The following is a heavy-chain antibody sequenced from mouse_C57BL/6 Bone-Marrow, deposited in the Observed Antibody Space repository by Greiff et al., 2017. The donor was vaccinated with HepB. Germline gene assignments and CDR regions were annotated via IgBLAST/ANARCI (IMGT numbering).Heavy chain of an antibody. CDR3: ARTYYDYDY. V-gene: IGHV1-75*01. J-gene: IGHJ2*01. CDR2: IFPGSGST. CDR1: GYTFTDYY. Sequence: LQESGPELVKPGASVKISCKASGYTFTDYYLNWVKQRPGQGLEWIGWIFPGSGSTYYNEKFKGKATLTVDKSSSTAYMWLSSLTSEDSAVYFCARTYYDYDYGGQGTTLTVSS. D-gene: IGHD2-4*01.